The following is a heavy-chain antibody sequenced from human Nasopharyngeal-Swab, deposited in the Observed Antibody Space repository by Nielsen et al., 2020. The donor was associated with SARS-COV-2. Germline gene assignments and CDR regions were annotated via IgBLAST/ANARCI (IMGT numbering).Heavy chain of an antibody. J-gene: IGHJ4*02. V-gene: IGHV3-30*18. CDR3: AKGTAWEVGTLDY. D-gene: IGHD4-23*01. CDR2: ISYDGSNK. Sequence: GESLKISCAASGFTFSSYGMHWVRQAPGKGLEWVAVISYDGSNKYYADSVKGRFTISRDNSKNTLYLQMNSLRAEGTAVYYCAKGTAWEVGTLDYWGQGTLVTVSS. CDR1: GFTFSSYG.